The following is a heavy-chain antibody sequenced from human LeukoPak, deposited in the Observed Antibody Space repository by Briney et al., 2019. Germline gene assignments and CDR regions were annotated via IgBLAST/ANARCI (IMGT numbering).Heavy chain of an antibody. D-gene: IGHD3-22*01. J-gene: IGHJ4*02. V-gene: IGHV3-23*01. CDR1: GFTFSTNA. Sequence: GGTLRLSCAASGFTFSTNAMTWVRQAPGKGLECVSAITAPGDTTYYADSVRGRFTISRDNSKNTLYLQLNSLRAEDTALYYCAKAFGSNGYYQLPIDFWGQGTLVTVSS. CDR3: AKAFGSNGYYQLPIDF. CDR2: ITAPGDTT.